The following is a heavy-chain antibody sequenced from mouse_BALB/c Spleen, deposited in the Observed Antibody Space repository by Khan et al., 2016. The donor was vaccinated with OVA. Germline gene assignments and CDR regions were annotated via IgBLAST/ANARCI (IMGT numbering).Heavy chain of an antibody. V-gene: IGHV5-17*02. Sequence: EVELVESGGGLVQPGESRKLSCAASGFTFSSYGVHWVRQAPERGLEWVAYISGDSTTIYYADTVKGRFTISRDNPKNTLFLQMTSLMSEDTAKYYCATSYFYGYYFDYWGPGTTLTVSS. CDR1: GFTFSSYG. D-gene: IGHD1-1*01. CDR2: ISGDSTTI. CDR3: ATSYFYGYYFDY. J-gene: IGHJ2*01.